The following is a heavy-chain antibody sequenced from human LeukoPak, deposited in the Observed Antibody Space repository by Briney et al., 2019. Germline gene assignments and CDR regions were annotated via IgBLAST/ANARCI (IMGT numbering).Heavy chain of an antibody. V-gene: IGHV4-59*01. CDR2: IYYTGST. D-gene: IGHD3-10*01. CDR1: DGSINDYY. J-gene: IGHJ6*02. CDR3: ARTGRPFYGSGSDVRPWPDGMEV. Sequence: SETLSLTCTVSDGSINDYYWTWIRQPPGKELEWIGYIYYTGSTNYNPSLQSRVTISVDTSKNQFSLSLRSVSAADTAVYYCARTGRPFYGSGSDVRPWPDGMEVWGQGTTVTVSS.